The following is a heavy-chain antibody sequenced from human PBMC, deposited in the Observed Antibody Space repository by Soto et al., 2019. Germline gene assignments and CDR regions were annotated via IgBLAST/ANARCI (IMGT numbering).Heavy chain of an antibody. CDR3: ARMQEPPRAYDILTGYYIPPGGFDP. J-gene: IGHJ5*02. CDR2: IIPIFGTA. V-gene: IGHV1-69*06. D-gene: IGHD3-9*01. Sequence: GASVKVSCKASGGTFSSYAISWVRQAPGQGLEWMGGIIPIFGTANYAQKFQGRVTITADKSTSTAYMELSSLRSEDTAVYYCARMQEPPRAYDILTGYYIPPGGFDPWGQGTLVTVSS. CDR1: GGTFSSYA.